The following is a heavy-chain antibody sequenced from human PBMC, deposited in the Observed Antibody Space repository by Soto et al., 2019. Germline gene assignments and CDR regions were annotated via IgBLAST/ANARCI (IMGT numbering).Heavy chain of an antibody. J-gene: IGHJ4*02. CDR1: GGSFSGYY. V-gene: IGHV4-34*01. CDR3: ARGDRYSSSSIIDY. D-gene: IGHD6-6*01. CDR2: INHSGST. Sequence: SETLSLTCAVYGGSFSGYYWRWIRQPPGKGLEWIGEINHSGSTNYNPSLKSRVTISVDTSKNQFSLKLSSVTAADTAVYYCARGDRYSSSSIIDYWGQGTLVTVSS.